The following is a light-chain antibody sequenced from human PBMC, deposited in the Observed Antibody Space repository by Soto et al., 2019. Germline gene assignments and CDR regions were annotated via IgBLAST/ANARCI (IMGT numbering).Light chain of an antibody. CDR1: QTVGGRY. Sequence: EIVLTQSAATLSLSLGERATLSCRASQTVGGRYLAWFQQKPGQTPRLLIYGASTRAAGVPDRFSGSGPGTDFSLTINRLEPEDFAVYYCLQYVSSPWTFGQGTKVEV. J-gene: IGKJ1*01. CDR2: GAS. CDR3: LQYVSSPWT. V-gene: IGKV3-20*01.